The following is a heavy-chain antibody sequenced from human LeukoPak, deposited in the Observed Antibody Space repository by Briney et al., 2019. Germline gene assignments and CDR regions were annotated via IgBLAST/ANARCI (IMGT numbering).Heavy chain of an antibody. J-gene: IGHJ6*03. CDR2: ISSTSSTI. V-gene: IGHV3-48*01. CDR1: GLTFSTYS. Sequence: GWSLRLSCAASGLTFSTYSMNWVRQAPGKGLEGVSYISSTSSTIHYADSVKGRFTIARDNAQNSLYLQMHSLRVEDTAVYYCARDEKWLRSTYYSYMDVWGEGTTVTASS. CDR3: ARDEKWLRSTYYSYMDV. D-gene: IGHD5-12*01.